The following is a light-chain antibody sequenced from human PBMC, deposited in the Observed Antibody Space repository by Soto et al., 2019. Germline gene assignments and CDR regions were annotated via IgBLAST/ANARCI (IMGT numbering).Light chain of an antibody. CDR1: SSDVGAYNY. Sequence: QSALTQPASVSGSPGQSITISCTGTSSDVGAYNYVSWYQQHPGKAPKFMIYEVSNRPSGVSNRFSGSKSGNTASLTISGLQAEDEADYYCSSYTGSSTLVFGTGTKLTVL. J-gene: IGLJ1*01. CDR2: EVS. CDR3: SSYTGSSTLV. V-gene: IGLV2-14*01.